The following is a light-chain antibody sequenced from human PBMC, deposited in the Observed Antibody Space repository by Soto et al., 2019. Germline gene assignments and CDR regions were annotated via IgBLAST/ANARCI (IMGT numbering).Light chain of an antibody. CDR1: QSVSNIH. Sequence: EIVLTQSPGTLSLSPGERASLSCRASQSVSNIHLAWYQQKPGQAPRLLIYGASSRASGIPDRFSGSGSVTDVDLTISRLEPADFAVYYCQRSGDSQYTFGQGTELEIK. J-gene: IGKJ2*01. CDR3: QRSGDSQYT. V-gene: IGKV3-20*01. CDR2: GAS.